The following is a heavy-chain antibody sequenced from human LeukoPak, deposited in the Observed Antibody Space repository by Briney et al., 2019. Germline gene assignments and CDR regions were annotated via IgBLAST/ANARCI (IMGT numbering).Heavy chain of an antibody. CDR3: ARHPPGYCSSTSCYTGMGNFDY. J-gene: IGHJ4*02. CDR1: GGSFSGYY. V-gene: IGHV4-34*01. CDR2: INHSGST. Sequence: SETLSLTCAVYGGSFSGYYWSWIRQPPGKGLEWLGEINHSGSTNYNPSLKSRVTISVDTSKNQFSLKLSSVTAAGTAVYYCARHPPGYCSSTSCYTGMGNFDYWGQGTLVTVSS. D-gene: IGHD2-2*02.